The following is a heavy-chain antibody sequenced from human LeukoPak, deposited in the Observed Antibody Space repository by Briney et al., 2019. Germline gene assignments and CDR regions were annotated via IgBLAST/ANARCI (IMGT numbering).Heavy chain of an antibody. CDR3: ATEPSRSYSFDHLDF. D-gene: IGHD5-12*01. V-gene: IGHV1-69*04. Sequence: SVNVSCKTSGGTFNNYAISWVRQAPGQGLEWMGRVVPMFGIRNYPQTFRGRVNITADKATNTVYMELRSLRAEDTAIYYCATEPSRSYSFDHLDFWGLGTPVTVSS. CDR1: GGTFNNYA. CDR2: VVPMFGIR. J-gene: IGHJ4*02.